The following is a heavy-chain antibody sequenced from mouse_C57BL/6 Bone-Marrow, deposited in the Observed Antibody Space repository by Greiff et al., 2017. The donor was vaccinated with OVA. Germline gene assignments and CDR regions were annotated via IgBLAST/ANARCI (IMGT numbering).Heavy chain of an antibody. CDR1: GYTFTSYT. CDR3: ARWTAQAPRYFDY. Sequence: QVQLKESGAELARPGASVKMSCKASGYTFTSYTMHWVKQRPGQGLEWIGYINPSSGYTKYNQKFKDKATLTADKSSSTAYMQLSCLTSEDSAVYYCARWTAQAPRYFDYWGQGTTLTVSS. J-gene: IGHJ2*01. V-gene: IGHV1-4*01. D-gene: IGHD3-2*02. CDR2: INPSSGYT.